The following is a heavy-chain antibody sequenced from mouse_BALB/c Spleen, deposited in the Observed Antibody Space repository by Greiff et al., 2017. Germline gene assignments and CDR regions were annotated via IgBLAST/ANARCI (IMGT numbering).Heavy chain of an antibody. Sequence: EVKVVESGGGLVQPGGSRKLSCAASGFTFSSFGMHWVRQAPEKGLEWVAYISSGSSTIYYADTVKGRFTISRDNPKNTLFLQMTSLRSEDTAMYYCARWGLHFDYWGQGTTLTVSS. D-gene: IGHD2-13*01. CDR1: GFTFSSFG. V-gene: IGHV5-17*02. CDR3: ARWGLHFDY. J-gene: IGHJ2*01. CDR2: ISSGSSTI.